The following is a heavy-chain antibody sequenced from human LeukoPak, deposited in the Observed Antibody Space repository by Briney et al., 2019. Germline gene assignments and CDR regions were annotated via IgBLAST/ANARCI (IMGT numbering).Heavy chain of an antibody. J-gene: IGHJ4*02. Sequence: PGGSLRLSCAASGFTFSVYSMNWVRQAPGKGLEWVASIKQDGSEKYYVDSVEGRFTISRDNAKNSLSLQMNSLRGEDTAVYYCVRALGSSSADYWGQGTLVTVSS. CDR2: IKQDGSEK. D-gene: IGHD6-6*01. CDR3: VRALGSSSADY. CDR1: GFTFSVYS. V-gene: IGHV3-7*01.